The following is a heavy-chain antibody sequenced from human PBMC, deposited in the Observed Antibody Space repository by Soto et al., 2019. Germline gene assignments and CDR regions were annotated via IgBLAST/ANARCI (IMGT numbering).Heavy chain of an antibody. CDR2: ISYDASDK. D-gene: IGHD5-18*01. V-gene: IGHV3-30*18. CDR1: AFTFSSYR. J-gene: IGHJ6*02. Sequence: QVQQVESGGGVVQPGRSLRLSCAASAFTFSSYRIHWVRQAPGKGLDWVAVISYDASDKYYADSVKGRFTISRDNSKNTLYLQMSSLRAEDTAVYYCVKERYGQLWLEDYGMDVWGQGTTVTVSS. CDR3: VKERYGQLWLEDYGMDV.